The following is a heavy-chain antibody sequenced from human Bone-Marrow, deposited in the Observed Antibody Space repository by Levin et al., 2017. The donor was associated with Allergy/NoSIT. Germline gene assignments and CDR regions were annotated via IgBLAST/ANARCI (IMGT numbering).Heavy chain of an antibody. D-gene: IGHD2-21*01. CDR1: GFTFSSYD. CDR2: IGTFADT. CDR3: ARGIYCGVSPCEGGAFDI. J-gene: IGHJ3*02. V-gene: IGHV3-13*01. Sequence: PGGSLRLSCAASGFTFSSYDMHWVRQASGKGLEWVSAIGTFADTFYAGSVKGRFTISRENAKNSLFLQMNSLTAGDTAVYYCARGIYCGVSPCEGGAFDIWGQGTMVTVSS.